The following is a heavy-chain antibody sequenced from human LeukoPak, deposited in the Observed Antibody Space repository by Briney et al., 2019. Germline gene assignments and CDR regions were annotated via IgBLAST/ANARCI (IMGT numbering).Heavy chain of an antibody. D-gene: IGHD6-13*01. Sequence: GGSLRLSCAASGFSVSTNYMNWVRQAPGKGLEWVSVIYSGGSTYYTDSVKGRFTISRDNSKNTLYLQMNSLRAEDTAVYYCGTVRGPDSSRWYSDYWGQGTLVTVSS. V-gene: IGHV3-66*01. J-gene: IGHJ4*02. CDR2: IYSGGST. CDR3: GTVRGPDSSRWYSDY. CDR1: GFSVSTNY.